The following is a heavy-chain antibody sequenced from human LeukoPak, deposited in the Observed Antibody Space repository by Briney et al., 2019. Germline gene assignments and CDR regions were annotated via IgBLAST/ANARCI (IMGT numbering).Heavy chain of an antibody. CDR1: GYAFTSYA. D-gene: IGHD3-22*01. V-gene: IGHV7-4-1*02. CDR3: ASFDSSGYYPYYFDY. Sequence: ASVKVSCKASGYAFTSYAMNWVRQAPGQGLEWMGWINTNTGNPTYAQGFTGRFVFSLDTSVSTAYLQISSLKAEDTAVYYCASFDSSGYYPYYFDYWGQGTLVTVSS. CDR2: INTNTGNP. J-gene: IGHJ4*02.